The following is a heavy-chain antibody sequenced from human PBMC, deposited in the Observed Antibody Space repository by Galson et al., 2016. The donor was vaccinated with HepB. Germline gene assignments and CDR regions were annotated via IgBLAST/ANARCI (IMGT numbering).Heavy chain of an antibody. CDR2: IWYDGSNK. D-gene: IGHD5-18*01. Sequence: SLRLSCAASGFTFSSYGMHWVRQAPGKGLEWVAVIWYDGSNKYYADSVKGRFTISRDNSKNTLYLQMNSLRAEDTAVYYCARCEESYVDTAMATDYWGQGTLVTVSS. V-gene: IGHV3-33*01. J-gene: IGHJ4*02. CDR3: ARCEESYVDTAMATDY. CDR1: GFTFSSYG.